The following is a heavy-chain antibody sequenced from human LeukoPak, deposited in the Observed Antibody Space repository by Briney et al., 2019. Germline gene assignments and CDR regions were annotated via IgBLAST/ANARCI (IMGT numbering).Heavy chain of an antibody. J-gene: IGHJ1*01. V-gene: IGHV3-53*01. Sequence: GGSLRLSCAASGFTVSSNYMSWVRQAPGKGLEWVSSIYSGGSTYYADSVKGRFTISRDISKNGVYLQMNSLRAEDTAVYYCARGRQLHLGELFPFAEFFQPWGQGTLVTVFS. CDR1: GFTVSSNY. D-gene: IGHD3-16*01. CDR2: IYSGGST. CDR3: ARGRQLHLGELFPFAEFFQP.